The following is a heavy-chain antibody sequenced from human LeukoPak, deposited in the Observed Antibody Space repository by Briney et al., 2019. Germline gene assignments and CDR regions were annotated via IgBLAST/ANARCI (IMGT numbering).Heavy chain of an antibody. J-gene: IGHJ5*02. CDR2: IRYDGSNK. D-gene: IGHD1-26*01. CDR1: GFTFSSYD. CDR3: ARDCRPLGATSNWFDP. Sequence: HPGGSLRLSCAASGFTFSSYDIHWVRQAPGKGLEWVAFIRYDGSNKYYADSVRGRFTISRDNSKNTLYLQMNSLRAEDTAVYYCARDCRPLGATSNWFDPWGQGTLVTVSS. V-gene: IGHV3-30*02.